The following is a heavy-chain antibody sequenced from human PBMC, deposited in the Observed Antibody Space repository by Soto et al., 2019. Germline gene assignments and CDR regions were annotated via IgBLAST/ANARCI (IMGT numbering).Heavy chain of an antibody. J-gene: IGHJ4*02. CDR3: ARDLAKGGGSAGFDY. V-gene: IGHV1-2*02. Sequence: ASVKVSCKASGYTFTVYYMHWVRQAPGQGLERMGWINPKSGGTMYPQKFQGRVTMTWDTSISTAYMALTRLRSDDKAVYYCARDLAKGGGSAGFDYWGQGTLVTVSS. D-gene: IGHD1-26*01. CDR2: INPKSGGT. CDR1: GYTFTVYY.